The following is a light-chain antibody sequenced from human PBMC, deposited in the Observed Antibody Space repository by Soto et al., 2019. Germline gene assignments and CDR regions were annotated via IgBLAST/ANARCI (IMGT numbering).Light chain of an antibody. CDR1: QSVSSY. CDR3: QQRFNWPRFT. V-gene: IGKV3-11*01. CDR2: DAS. Sequence: EIVLTQSPATLSLSPGERATLSCRASQSVSSYLAWYQQQPGQAPRLLIYDASNRATGIPARFSGGGSGTDFTLTISSLEPEDFAVYYCQQRFNWPRFTFGQGTKLEIK. J-gene: IGKJ2*01.